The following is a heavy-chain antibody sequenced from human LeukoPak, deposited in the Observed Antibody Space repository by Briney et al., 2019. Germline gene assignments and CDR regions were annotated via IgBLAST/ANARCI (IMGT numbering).Heavy chain of an antibody. J-gene: IGHJ4*02. CDR1: GGTFSSSV. D-gene: IGHD3-22*01. Sequence: SVKVSCKASGGTFSSSVISWVRQAPGQGLEWMGRIIPIFGTANYAQKFQGRVTITTDESTSTAYMELSSLRSEDTAVYYCARAVDYYDSSGPDYWGQGTLVTVSS. CDR3: ARAVDYYDSSGPDY. CDR2: IIPIFGTA. V-gene: IGHV1-69*05.